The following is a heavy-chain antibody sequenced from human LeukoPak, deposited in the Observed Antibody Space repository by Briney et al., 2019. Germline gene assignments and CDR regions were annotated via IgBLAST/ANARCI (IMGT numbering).Heavy chain of an antibody. Sequence: GEXLKISFKGSGYSFTNYWIGWVRRMPGKGREGMGSIYRGDSDSRYSPSFQGQVTISVDKSIKTAYLQWSSLKASDTAMYYCARYPYYDYVWGSYFRAFDIWGQGTVVTVSS. V-gene: IGHV5-51*01. D-gene: IGHD3-16*01. J-gene: IGHJ3*02. CDR3: ARYPYYDYVWGSYFRAFDI. CDR2: IYRGDSDS. CDR1: GYSFTNYW.